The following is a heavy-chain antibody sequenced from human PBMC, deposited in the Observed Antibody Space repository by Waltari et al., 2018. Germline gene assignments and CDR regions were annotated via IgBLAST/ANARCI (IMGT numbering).Heavy chain of an antibody. J-gene: IGHJ4*02. CDR1: FRGYW. CDR2: INYDGSQK. CDR3: AKSRGFEY. Sequence: FRGYWMSWVRQTPGKGLQWVANINYDGSQKYDVDSVKGRFTISRDNAKNSVYLQMNSLRVEDTAVYYCAKSRGFEYWGQGALITVSS. V-gene: IGHV3-7*01. D-gene: IGHD2-2*01.